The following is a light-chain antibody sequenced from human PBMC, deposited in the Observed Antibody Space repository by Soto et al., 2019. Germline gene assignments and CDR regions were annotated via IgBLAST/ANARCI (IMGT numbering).Light chain of an antibody. J-gene: IGKJ4*01. CDR2: AAS. V-gene: IGKV1-27*01. CDR3: QKYNSAPLT. CDR1: QGIGVY. Sequence: DIQMTQSPASLSASFGDRVTITCRASQGIGVYLAWFQQRPGNAPKLLIYAASTLQSGVPSRFSGSGSGTDFTLTISSLQPEDVATYYCQKYNSAPLTFGGGTKVDIK.